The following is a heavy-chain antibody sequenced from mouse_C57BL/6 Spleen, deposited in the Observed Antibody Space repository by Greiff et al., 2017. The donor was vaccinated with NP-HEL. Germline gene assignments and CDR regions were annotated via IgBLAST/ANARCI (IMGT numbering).Heavy chain of an antibody. CDR3: ARYEIYDGNYYAMDY. CDR2: IRNKANGYTT. Sequence: EVKLVESGGGLVQPGGSLSLSCAASGFTFTDYYMSWVRQPPGKALEWLGFIRNKANGYTTEYSASVKGRFTISRDNSQSILYLQMNALRAEDSATYYCARYEIYDGNYYAMDYWGQGTSVTVSS. CDR1: GFTFTDYY. J-gene: IGHJ4*01. D-gene: IGHD2-3*01. V-gene: IGHV7-3*01.